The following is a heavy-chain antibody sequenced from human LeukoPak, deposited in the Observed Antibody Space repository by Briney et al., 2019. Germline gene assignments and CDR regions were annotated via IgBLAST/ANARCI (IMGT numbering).Heavy chain of an antibody. Sequence: PSETLSLTCTVSGGSINSYYWSWIRQPPGKGLEWIGYISYSGSTNYNPSLKSRVTISIDTSKNQFSLKLSSVTAADTAVYYYAKSRGLGNYFDSWGQGTLVTVSS. CDR1: GGSINSYY. J-gene: IGHJ4*02. CDR2: ISYSGST. D-gene: IGHD3-10*01. CDR3: AKSRGLGNYFDS. V-gene: IGHV4-59*01.